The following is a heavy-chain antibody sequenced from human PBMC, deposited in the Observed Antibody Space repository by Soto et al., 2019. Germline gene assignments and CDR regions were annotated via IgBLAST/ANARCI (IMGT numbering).Heavy chain of an antibody. V-gene: IGHV3-23*01. D-gene: IGHD3-22*01. J-gene: IGHJ4*02. CDR3: AKDITFDSSAYNY. Sequence: EVQLLESGGGLVQPGGSLRLSCTASGFTFSSFGMSWVRQAPGKGLEWVSSLSGDGTTTYYVDSVKGRFTISRDNSKNPLSLQMNSLTTEDTAEYYCAKDITFDSSAYNYWGQGILVTVSS. CDR2: LSGDGTTT. CDR1: GFTFSSFG.